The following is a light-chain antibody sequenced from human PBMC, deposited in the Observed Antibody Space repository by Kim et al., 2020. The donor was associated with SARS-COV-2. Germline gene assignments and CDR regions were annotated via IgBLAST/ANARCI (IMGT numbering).Light chain of an antibody. CDR1: KLGDKY. J-gene: IGLJ1*01. Sequence: SYELTQPPSVSVSPGQTASITCSGDKLGDKYACWYQQKPGQSPVLVIYEDNKRPSGIPERFSGSNSGNTATLTISGTQAMDAGDYYCQAWDSSTGVFGTG. CDR3: QAWDSSTGV. CDR2: EDN. V-gene: IGLV3-1*01.